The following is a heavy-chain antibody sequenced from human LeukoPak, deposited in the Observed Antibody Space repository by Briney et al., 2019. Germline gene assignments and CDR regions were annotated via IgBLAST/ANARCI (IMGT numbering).Heavy chain of an antibody. CDR2: IYYSGST. V-gene: IGHV4-39*01. Sequence: PSETLSLTCTVSGGSISSSSYYWGWIRQPPGKGLEWIGSIYYSGSTYYNPSLKSRVTISVDTSKNQFSLKLSSVTAADTAVYYCARPRGWLVPAFDYWGQGTLVTVSS. CDR3: ARPRGWLVPAFDY. D-gene: IGHD6-19*01. J-gene: IGHJ4*02. CDR1: GGSISSSSYY.